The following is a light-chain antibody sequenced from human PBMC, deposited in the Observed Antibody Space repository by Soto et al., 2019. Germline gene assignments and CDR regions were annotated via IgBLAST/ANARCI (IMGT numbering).Light chain of an antibody. J-gene: IGKJ1*01. CDR3: MQATHFPVT. CDR2: KIS. V-gene: IGKV2-24*01. CDR1: QSVLYSPNNKNY. Sequence: DIVMTQSPYSLAVSLGERAAINCKSIQSVLYSPNNKNYLSWLQQRPGQPPRLLIYKISNRFSGVPDRFSGSGAGTDFTLKISRVEAEDVGIYYCMQATHFPVTFGQGTKVDIK.